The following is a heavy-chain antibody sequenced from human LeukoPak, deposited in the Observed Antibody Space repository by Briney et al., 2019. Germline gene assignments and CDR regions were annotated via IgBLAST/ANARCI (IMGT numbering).Heavy chain of an antibody. D-gene: IGHD1-26*01. Sequence: PSETLSLTSSVSGACISGGTYYWGWIRQPPGKGLEWIGSIYYTGSTYDNPSLKSRVTMTVDTSKTQFSLKLSSVTAADTAVYYCARRGGSGSAFDYWGQGTLVTVSS. CDR1: GACISGGTYY. CDR3: ARRGGSGSAFDY. CDR2: IYYTGST. V-gene: IGHV4-39*01. J-gene: IGHJ4*02.